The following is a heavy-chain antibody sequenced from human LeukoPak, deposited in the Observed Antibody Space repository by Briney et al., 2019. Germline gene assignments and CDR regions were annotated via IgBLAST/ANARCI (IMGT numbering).Heavy chain of an antibody. CDR2: IYYSGST. J-gene: IGHJ5*02. D-gene: IGHD1-14*01. CDR3: ARLPGPGKDWFDP. V-gene: IGHV4-61*01. CDR1: GGSVSSSSYY. Sequence: PSETLSLTCTVSGGSVSSSSYYWSWIRQPPGKGLEWIGYIYYSGSTNYNPSLKSRVTISVDTSKNQFSLKLSSVTAADTAVYYCARLPGPGKDWFDPWGQGTLVTVSS.